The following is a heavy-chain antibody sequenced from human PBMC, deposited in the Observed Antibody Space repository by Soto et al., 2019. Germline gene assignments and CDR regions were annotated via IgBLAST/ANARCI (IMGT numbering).Heavy chain of an antibody. D-gene: IGHD3-3*01. CDR2: ITGSSTYT. V-gene: IGHV3-11*05. CDR3: ARDKRDLRFLEWSYYFDY. CDR1: AGKLSHYQ. Sequence: LRHCYAASAGKLSHYQLRWFRLVLGKGLEWLSYITGSSTYTNYADSVRGRFTIFRDNGNNSVYLQMDSLRAEDTAVYYCARDKRDLRFLEWSYYFDYWGQGT. J-gene: IGHJ4*02.